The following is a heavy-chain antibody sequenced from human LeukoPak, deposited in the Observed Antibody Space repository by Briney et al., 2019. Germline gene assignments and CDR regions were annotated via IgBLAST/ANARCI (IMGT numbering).Heavy chain of an antibody. CDR2: IKPGSGAT. CDR3: ARPEYRYGYILDY. Sequence: GASVKVSCKASGYTFTGHYIHWVRQAPGQGLEWMGWIKPGSGATNYAQKFQGRVTMTRDTSISTAHMELNRLTSDDTAVYYCARPEYRYGYILDYWGQGTLVTVSS. V-gene: IGHV1-2*02. D-gene: IGHD5-18*01. J-gene: IGHJ4*02. CDR1: GYTFTGHY.